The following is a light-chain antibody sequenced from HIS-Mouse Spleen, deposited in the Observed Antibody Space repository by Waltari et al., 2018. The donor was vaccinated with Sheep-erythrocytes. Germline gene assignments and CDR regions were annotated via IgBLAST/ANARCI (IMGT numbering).Light chain of an antibody. V-gene: IGKV4-1*01. CDR1: QSVLYSSNNKNY. CDR3: QQYYSTHT. J-gene: IGKJ4*01. Sequence: DIVMTQSPDSLAVYLGQRATINSNSSQSVLYSSNNKNYLAWYQQNPGQPPKLLIYWASTRESGVPDRFSGSGSGTDFTLTISSLQAEDVAVYYCQQYYSTHTFGGGTKVEIK. CDR2: WAS.